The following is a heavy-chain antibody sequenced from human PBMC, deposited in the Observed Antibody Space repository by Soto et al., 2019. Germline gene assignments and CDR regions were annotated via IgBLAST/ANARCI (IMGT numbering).Heavy chain of an antibody. CDR1: GGSISSSSYY. Sequence: QLQLQESGPGLVKPSETLSLTCTVSGGSISSSSYYWGWIRQPPGKGLEWIGSIYYSGSTYYNPSLKRPVTISVDTSNNQFSLKLSSVTAADTAVYYCARDAYSSGWYVMDYWGQGTLVTVSS. CDR2: IYYSGST. J-gene: IGHJ4*02. D-gene: IGHD6-19*01. CDR3: ARDAYSSGWYVMDY. V-gene: IGHV4-39*02.